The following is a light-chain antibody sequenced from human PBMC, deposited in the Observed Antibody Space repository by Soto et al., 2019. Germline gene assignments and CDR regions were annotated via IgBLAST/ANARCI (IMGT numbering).Light chain of an antibody. CDR3: SSFTNSILV. Sequence: QSALTQPASVSGSPGQSITISCTGTTSDVGSHNFVSWYQQLPGKAPKLLIYEVTNRPSGTSNRFSGSKSGNTASLTISGLQAEDEADDSGSSFTNSILVFGGVTKLTVL. J-gene: IGLJ3*02. V-gene: IGLV2-14*01. CDR1: TSDVGSHNF. CDR2: EVT.